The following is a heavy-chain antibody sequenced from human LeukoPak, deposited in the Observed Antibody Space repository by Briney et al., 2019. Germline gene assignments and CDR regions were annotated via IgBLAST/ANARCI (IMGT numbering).Heavy chain of an antibody. J-gene: IGHJ3*02. D-gene: IGHD3-9*01. Sequence: SETLSLTCSVSGGSISSYYWSWIRQPPGKGLEWMGYIYYSGSTYYNPSLKSRVTISVDTSKNQFTLKLSSVTAADTAMYYCARARYVNSFYAFDIWGQGTLVTVSS. CDR2: IYYSGST. CDR1: GGSISSYY. V-gene: IGHV4-59*01. CDR3: ARARYVNSFYAFDI.